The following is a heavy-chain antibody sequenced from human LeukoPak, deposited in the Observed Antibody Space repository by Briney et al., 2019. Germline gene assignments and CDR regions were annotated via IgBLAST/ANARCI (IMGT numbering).Heavy chain of an antibody. CDR1: GGTFSSYA. D-gene: IGHD1-1*01. J-gene: IGHJ4*02. CDR2: IIPIFGTA. CDR3: ATTESRYSWNVPFTFYY. V-gene: IGHV1-69*05. Sequence: SVKVSCKASGGTFSSYAISWVRQAPGQGLEWMGRIIPIFGTANYAQKFQGRVSITTDESTSTAYMELSSLRSEDTAVYYCATTESRYSWNVPFTFYYWALGTLVTVSS.